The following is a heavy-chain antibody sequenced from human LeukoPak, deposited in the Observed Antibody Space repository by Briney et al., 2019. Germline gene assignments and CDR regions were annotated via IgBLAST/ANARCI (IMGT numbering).Heavy chain of an antibody. V-gene: IGHV4-4*07. J-gene: IGHJ4*02. CDR1: GGSISSYY. D-gene: IGHD6-19*01. CDR3: ARDFGGLYPTPYLDY. Sequence: SDTLSLTCTVSGGSISSYYWSWIRQPAGKRLEWTGRIYTSGSTNYNPSHKSRVTMSVDTSKNQFSLKLSSVTAADTAVYYCARDFGGLYPTPYLDYWGQGTLVTVSS. CDR2: IYTSGST.